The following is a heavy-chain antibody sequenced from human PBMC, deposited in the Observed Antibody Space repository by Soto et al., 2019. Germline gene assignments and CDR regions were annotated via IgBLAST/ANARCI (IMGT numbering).Heavy chain of an antibody. J-gene: IGHJ5*02. D-gene: IGHD3-10*01. CDR3: ASYYYGSGSYPWFDP. CDR1: GGSISSSSYY. CDR2: IYYSGST. V-gene: IGHV4-39*01. Sequence: SSETLSLTCTVSGGSISSSSYYWGWIRQPPGKGLEWIGSIYYSGSTYYNPSHKSRVTISVDTSKNQFSLKLSSVTAADTAVYYCASYYYGSGSYPWFDPWGQGTLVTVSS.